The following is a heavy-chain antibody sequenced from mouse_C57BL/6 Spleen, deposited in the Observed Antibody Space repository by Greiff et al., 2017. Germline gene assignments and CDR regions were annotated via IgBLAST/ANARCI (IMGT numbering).Heavy chain of an antibody. J-gene: IGHJ4*01. Sequence: VKLVESGAELARPGASVKLSCTASGYTFTSYGISWVKQSTGQGLEWIGEIYPGSGNTYYTEKFKGKVTLTADKSSSTAYMELRSLTSEDSAVYLCARFPYYCGSRSAMDYWGQGTSVTVSS. CDR2: IYPGSGNT. CDR1: GYTFTSYG. D-gene: IGHD1-1*01. V-gene: IGHV1-81*01. CDR3: ARFPYYCGSRSAMDY.